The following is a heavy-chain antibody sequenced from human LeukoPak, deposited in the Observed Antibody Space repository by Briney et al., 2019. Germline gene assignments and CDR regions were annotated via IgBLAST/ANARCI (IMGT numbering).Heavy chain of an antibody. V-gene: IGHV4-59*01. CDR3: ARVEEGYGSGRRENYYYYYMDV. CDR1: GGSIGSAY. CDR2: IHYTGST. D-gene: IGHD3-10*01. J-gene: IGHJ6*03. Sequence: SETLSLTCTVSGGSIGSAYWSWIRQPPRKGLEWIGYIHYTGSTNYNPSLKSRVTISVDTSKNQFSLKLSSVTAADTAVYYCARVEEGYGSGRRENYYYYYMDVWGKGTTVTISS.